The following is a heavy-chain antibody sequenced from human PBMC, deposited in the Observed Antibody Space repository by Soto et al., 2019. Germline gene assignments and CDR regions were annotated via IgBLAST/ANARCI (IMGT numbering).Heavy chain of an antibody. CDR3: ARSPCSTSCYVDDY. V-gene: IGHV3-33*01. J-gene: IGHJ4*02. Sequence: QVRLVESGGGVVQPGRSLRLSCAASGFTFSSYGLHWVRQAPGKGLEWVAVIWYDGRSKYYADSVQGRFTISRDNSKNTLYLQMNSLRAEDTAVYYCARSPCSTSCYVDDYWGQGTLVTVSS. CDR2: IWYDGRSK. D-gene: IGHD2-2*01. CDR1: GFTFSSYG.